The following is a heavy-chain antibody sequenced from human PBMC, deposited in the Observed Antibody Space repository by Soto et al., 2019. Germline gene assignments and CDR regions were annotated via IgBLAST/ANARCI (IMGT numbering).Heavy chain of an antibody. V-gene: IGHV3-33*01. CDR3: ARDKAEVERYQLLFYGVYYYGMDV. CDR1: GFTFSSYG. Sequence: LRLSCAASGFTFSSYGMHWVRQAPGKGLEWVAVIWYDGSNKYYADSVKGRFTISRDNSKNTLYLQMNSLRAEDTAVYYCARDKAEVERYQLLFYGVYYYGMDVWGQGTTVTVSS. D-gene: IGHD2-2*01. J-gene: IGHJ6*02. CDR2: IWYDGSNK.